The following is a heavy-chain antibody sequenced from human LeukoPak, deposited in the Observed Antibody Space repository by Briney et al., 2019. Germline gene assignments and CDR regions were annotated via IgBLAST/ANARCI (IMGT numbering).Heavy chain of an antibody. CDR2: ISGSGGST. J-gene: IGHJ5*02. V-gene: IGHV3-23*01. CDR3: AKDGGTGWFLFCFDP. Sequence: GGSLRLSCAASGFTFSSHAMSWVRQAPGKGLEWVSVISGSGGSTNYADSVKGRFNISRDTSNNTLYLQMDSLRAEDTAIYYCAKDGGTGWFLFCFDPWGQGTLVTVSS. D-gene: IGHD6-19*01. CDR1: GFTFSSHA.